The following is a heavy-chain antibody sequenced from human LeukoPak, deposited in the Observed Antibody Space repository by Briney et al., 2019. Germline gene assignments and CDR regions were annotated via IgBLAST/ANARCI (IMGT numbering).Heavy chain of an antibody. D-gene: IGHD2-2*01. CDR1: GYRFTSYW. Sequence: GESLKTSCKGSGYRFTSYWIGWVRQMPGKGLGWMGIIYPGDSDTRYSPSFQGHVTISADKTISTAYLQSSSLKASDTAMYYCAREIVVVPAAMSGFDPWGQGTLVTVSS. CDR2: IYPGDSDT. V-gene: IGHV5-51*01. CDR3: AREIVVVPAAMSGFDP. J-gene: IGHJ5*02.